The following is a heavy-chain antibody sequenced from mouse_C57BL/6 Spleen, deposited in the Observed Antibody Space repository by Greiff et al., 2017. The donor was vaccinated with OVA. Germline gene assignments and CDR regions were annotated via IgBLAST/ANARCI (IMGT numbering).Heavy chain of an antibody. CDR3: ARESFITTVVAGDY. V-gene: IGHV1-4*01. Sequence: QVQLKESGAELARPGASVKMSCKASGYTFTSYTMHWVKQRPGQGLEWIGYINPSSGYTKYNQKFKDKATLTADKSSSTAYMQLSSLTSEDSAVYYCARESFITTVVAGDYWGQGTTLTVSS. J-gene: IGHJ2*01. CDR1: GYTFTSYT. D-gene: IGHD1-1*01. CDR2: INPSSGYT.